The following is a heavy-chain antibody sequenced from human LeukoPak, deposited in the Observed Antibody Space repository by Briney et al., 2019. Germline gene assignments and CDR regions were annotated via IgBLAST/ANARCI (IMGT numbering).Heavy chain of an antibody. D-gene: IGHD2-2*01. V-gene: IGHV3-30*18. CDR1: GLTFSNAW. J-gene: IGHJ4*02. Sequence: GGSLRLSCAASGLTFSNAWMSWVRQAPGKGLEWVAVISYDGSNKYYADSVKGRFTISRDNSKNTLYLQMNSLRAEDTAVYYCAKDLCSSTSCSPDYWGQGTLVTVSS. CDR2: ISYDGSNK. CDR3: AKDLCSSTSCSPDY.